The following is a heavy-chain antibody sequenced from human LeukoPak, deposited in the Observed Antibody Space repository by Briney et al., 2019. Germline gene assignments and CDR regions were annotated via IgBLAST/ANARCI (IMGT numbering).Heavy chain of an antibody. D-gene: IGHD6-13*01. V-gene: IGHV1-2*04. J-gene: IGHJ4*02. CDR2: INPNSGGT. Sequence: ASVKVSCKASGYTFTGYYMHRVRQAPGQGLEWMGWINPNSGGTNYAQKFQGWVTMTRDTSISTAYMELSRLRSDDTAVYYCARGDEGAAAGTGTFDYWGQGTLVTVSS. CDR3: ARGDEGAAAGTGTFDY. CDR1: GYTFTGYY.